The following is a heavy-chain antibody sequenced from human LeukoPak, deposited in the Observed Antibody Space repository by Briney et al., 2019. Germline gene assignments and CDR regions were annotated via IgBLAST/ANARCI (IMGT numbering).Heavy chain of an antibody. CDR1: GYFISSGYH. V-gene: IGHV4-38-2*01. J-gene: IGHJ6*03. CDR2: IYHTGNT. CDR3: VRLEGNYYYYMDV. Sequence: SETLSLTCAVSGYFISSGYHWGWILQPPGKGLEWIGAIYHTGNTYYNPSLMSRVTMSVDTSKNQLSLRLSPVTAADTAVYYCVRLEGNYYYYMDVWGEGTTVTVSS.